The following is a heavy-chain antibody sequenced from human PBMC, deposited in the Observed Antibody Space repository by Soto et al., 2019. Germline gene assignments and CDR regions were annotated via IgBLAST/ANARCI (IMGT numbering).Heavy chain of an antibody. D-gene: IGHD3-16*01. Sequence: SLTCAVYGGSFSGYYWSWIRQPPGKGLEWIGESNHSGSTNYNPSLQSRVTISVDTSKNQFSLKLSSVTAADTAVYYCARGGEDYFDYWGQGTLVTVSS. CDR3: ARGGEDYFDY. CDR1: GGSFSGYY. J-gene: IGHJ4*02. CDR2: SNHSGST. V-gene: IGHV4-34*01.